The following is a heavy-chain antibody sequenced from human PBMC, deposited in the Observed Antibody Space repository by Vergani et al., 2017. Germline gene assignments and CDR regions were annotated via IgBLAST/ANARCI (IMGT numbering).Heavy chain of an antibody. CDR3: ARMGGYDEGDAFRIGYFDS. Sequence: QVQLQESGPGLVKPSQTLSLTCSVSGDSISSGVYYWNWIRQHPGKGLEWIGYIYSTGSTHHNPSLRRRINMSVDTSKNQFSLKLNSVTAADTAMYYCARMGGYDEGDAFRIGYFDSWGPGILVTVSS. CDR1: GDSISSGVYY. J-gene: IGHJ4*02. CDR2: IYSTGST. V-gene: IGHV4-31*03. D-gene: IGHD3-22*01.